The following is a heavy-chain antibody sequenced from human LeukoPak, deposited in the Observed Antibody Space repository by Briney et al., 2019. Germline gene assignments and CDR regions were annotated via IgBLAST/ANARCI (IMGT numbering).Heavy chain of an antibody. Sequence: SETLSLTCAVYGGSFSGYYWSWIRQPPGKGLEWIGEINHSGSTNYNPSLKSRVTISVDTSKNQFSLRLSSVTAADTAVYYCARDLVGAKPYWGQGTLVTVSS. V-gene: IGHV4-34*01. D-gene: IGHD1-26*01. CDR2: INHSGST. CDR3: ARDLVGAKPY. J-gene: IGHJ4*02. CDR1: GGSFSGYY.